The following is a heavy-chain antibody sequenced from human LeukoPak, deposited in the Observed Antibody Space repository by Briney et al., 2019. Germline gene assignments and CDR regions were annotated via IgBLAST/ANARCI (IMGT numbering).Heavy chain of an antibody. J-gene: IGHJ6*02. V-gene: IGHV4-59*08. Sequence: SETLSLTCTVSGGSISSYYWSWIRQPPGKGLEWIGYIYYSGSTNYNPSLKSRVTISVDTSKNQFSLKLSSATAADTAVYYCARRVRGVISLYYYYGMDVWGQGTTVTVSS. CDR2: IYYSGST. CDR3: ARRVRGVISLYYYYGMDV. D-gene: IGHD3-10*01. CDR1: GGSISSYY.